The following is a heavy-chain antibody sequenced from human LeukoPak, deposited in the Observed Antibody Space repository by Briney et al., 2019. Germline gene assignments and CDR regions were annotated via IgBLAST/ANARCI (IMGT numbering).Heavy chain of an antibody. D-gene: IGHD3-22*01. CDR2: IYYSGNT. CDR1: GGSIGSYY. Sequence: PSETLSLTCTVSGGSIGSYYWSWIRQPPGEGLEWIGYIYYSGNTNYNPSLKSRVSISIDTSKNQFSLQLSSVTAADTAVYYCARDRDSSGLRDFDLWGRGTLVTVSA. J-gene: IGHJ2*01. CDR3: ARDRDSSGLRDFDL. V-gene: IGHV4-59*01.